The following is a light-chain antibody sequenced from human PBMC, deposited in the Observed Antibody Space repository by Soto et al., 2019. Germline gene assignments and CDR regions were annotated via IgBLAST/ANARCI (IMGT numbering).Light chain of an antibody. CDR2: EAS. V-gene: IGLV2-8*01. CDR1: SSDNGGYNY. J-gene: IGLJ3*02. CDR3: SSYAGSNNFVV. Sequence: QSALTQPPSASGSPGQSVTISCTGTSSDNGGYNYVSWYQQHPGKAPKLMIYEASKRPSGVPDRFSGSKSGNTASLTVSGLQADDEADYYCSSYAGSNNFVVFGGGTKLTVL.